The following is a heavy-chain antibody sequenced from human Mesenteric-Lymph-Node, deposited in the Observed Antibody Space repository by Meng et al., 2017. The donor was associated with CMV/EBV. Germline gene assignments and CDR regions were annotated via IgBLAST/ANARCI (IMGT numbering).Heavy chain of an antibody. Sequence: SVKVSCKAPGGTFSSYAISWVRQAPGQGLEWMGGIILIFGTANYAQKFQGRVTITTDESTSTAYMELSSLRSEDTAVYYCARGYGAAYCGDDSPCPPAYGMDVWGQETTVTVSS. J-gene: IGHJ6*02. CDR1: GGTFSSYA. CDR3: ARGYGAAYCGDDSPCPPAYGMDV. CDR2: IILIFGTA. D-gene: IGHD2-21*01. V-gene: IGHV1-69*05.